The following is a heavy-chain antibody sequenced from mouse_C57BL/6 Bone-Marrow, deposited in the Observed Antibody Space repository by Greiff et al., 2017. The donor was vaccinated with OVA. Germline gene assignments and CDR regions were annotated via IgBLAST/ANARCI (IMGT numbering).Heavy chain of an antibody. CDR3: ARWDYCGSSVFDY. J-gene: IGHJ2*01. V-gene: IGHV1-81*01. CDR2: IYPRSGNT. Sequence: VKLQESGAELARPGASVKLSCKASGYTFTSYGISWVKQRTGQGLEWIGEIYPRSGNTYYNEKFKGKATLTADKSSSTAYMELRSLTSEDSAVYFCARWDYCGSSVFDYWGQGTTLTVSS. CDR1: GYTFTSYG. D-gene: IGHD1-1*01.